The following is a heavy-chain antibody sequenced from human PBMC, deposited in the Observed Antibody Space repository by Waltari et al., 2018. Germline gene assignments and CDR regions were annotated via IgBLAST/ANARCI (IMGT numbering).Heavy chain of an antibody. CDR1: GYTFTGYY. CDR2: INPNSGGT. J-gene: IGHJ5*02. D-gene: IGHD2-2*01. V-gene: IGHV1-2*02. Sequence: QVQLVQSGAEVKKPGASVKVSCKASGYTFTGYYIHWVRQAPGQGLEWMGWINPNSGGTKYAQKFQGRVTVTRDTSIRTAYMELSRLRSDDTAVYYCAREEICVSSSCPPRGFDPWGQGTLVTVSS. CDR3: AREEICVSSSCPPRGFDP.